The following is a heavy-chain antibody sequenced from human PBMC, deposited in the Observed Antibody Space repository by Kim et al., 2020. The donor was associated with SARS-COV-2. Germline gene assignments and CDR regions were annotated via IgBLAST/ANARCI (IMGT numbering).Heavy chain of an antibody. CDR1: AGSLSSSSNY. CDR3: SSHQRYSSGWYV. CDR2: AHYIRNT. V-gene: IGHV4-39*01. Sequence: SETLSLTCTVSAGSLSSSSNYWGWIRQPPGKGLEWIGTAHYIRNTHYNPSLKSRVTISVDTSKNQFCLMLGSVTAADTAAYYCSSHQRYSSGWYV. D-gene: IGHD6-19*01. J-gene: IGHJ2*01.